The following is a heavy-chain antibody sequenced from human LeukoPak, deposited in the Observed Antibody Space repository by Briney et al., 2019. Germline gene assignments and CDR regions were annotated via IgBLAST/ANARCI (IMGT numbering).Heavy chain of an antibody. Sequence: PSETLSLTCAVYGGSFSGYYWSWIRQPPGKGLEWIGEINHSGSTNYNPSLKSRITISEDTSKNQVSLKLSSVTAADTAVYYCARDEGGGGYWGQGTLVTVSS. CDR1: GGSFSGYY. CDR2: INHSGST. V-gene: IGHV4-34*01. J-gene: IGHJ4*02. D-gene: IGHD3-10*01. CDR3: ARDEGGGGY.